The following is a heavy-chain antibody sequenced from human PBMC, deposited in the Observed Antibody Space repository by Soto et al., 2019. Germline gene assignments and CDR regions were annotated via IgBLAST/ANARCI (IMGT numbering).Heavy chain of an antibody. CDR2: LSRGGGTT. CDR1: GFTFSSHG. CDR3: AKDGQYRTDGFDV. V-gene: IGHV3-23*01. D-gene: IGHD6-6*01. J-gene: IGHJ3*01. Sequence: EAQLLESGGDWAQPGGSLRLSCAASGFTFSSHGMSWVRQAPGKGLEWIAGLSRGGGTTYYADSVKGRFTISRDNSKNHLELVNKQPKGEDNGLYYCAKDGQYRTDGFDVWGQGTMVTVSS.